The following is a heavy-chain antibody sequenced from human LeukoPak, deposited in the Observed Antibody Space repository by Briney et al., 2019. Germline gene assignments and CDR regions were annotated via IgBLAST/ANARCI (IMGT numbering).Heavy chain of an antibody. CDR1: GFTFSSYA. CDR3: ATTDSSNYYYTYFNN. V-gene: IGHV3-23*01. J-gene: IGHJ4*02. CDR2: ISGSGGST. D-gene: IGHD3-22*01. Sequence: PGGSLRLSCVGSGFTFSSYAVSWVRQAPGKGLEWVSSISGSGGSTYYADSVKGRFTMSRDNSKNMLSLQMNSLRAEDTAIYYCATTDSSNYYYTYFNNWGQGTLVTVSS.